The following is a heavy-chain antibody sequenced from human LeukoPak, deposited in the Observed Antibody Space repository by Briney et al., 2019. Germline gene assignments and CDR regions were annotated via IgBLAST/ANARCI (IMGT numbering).Heavy chain of an antibody. V-gene: IGHV1-18*01. CDR2: ISAYNGNT. D-gene: IGHD6-19*01. CDR1: GGTFSSYA. Sequence: ASVKLSCKASGGTFSSYAISWVRQAPGQGLEWMGWISAYNGNTNYAQKLQGRVTMTTDTSTSTAYMELRSLRSDDTAVYYCARDVAVAAPSWGEGALVTVSS. J-gene: IGHJ4*02. CDR3: ARDVAVAAPS.